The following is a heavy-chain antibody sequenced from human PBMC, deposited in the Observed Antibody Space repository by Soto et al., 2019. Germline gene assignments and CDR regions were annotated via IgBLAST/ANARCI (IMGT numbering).Heavy chain of an antibody. CDR3: SRGIKGGLDA. D-gene: IGHD2-21*01. Sequence: QVQLAESGGGLVQPGRSLRLSCATSGFVSNDYDIHWVRQAPGKGLACLASISYDGRNKYYADSVKGRFTISRDNSKNTLSLQINSLGAEDTAVYYCSRGIKGGLDAWGPGTLVTVSS. V-gene: IGHV3-30*03. CDR1: GFVSNDYD. CDR2: ISYDGRNK. J-gene: IGHJ5*02.